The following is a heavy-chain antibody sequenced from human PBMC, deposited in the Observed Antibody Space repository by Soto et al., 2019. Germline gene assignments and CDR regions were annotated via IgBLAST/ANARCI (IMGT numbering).Heavy chain of an antibody. J-gene: IGHJ6*02. CDR2: INPNSGGT. CDR3: ASPLGYXSGGSCDHYYYYYGMDV. D-gene: IGHD2-15*01. V-gene: IGHV1-2*02. CDR1: GYTFTGYY. Sequence: ASVKVSCKASGYTFTGYYMHWVRQAPGQGLEWMGWINPNSGGTNYAQKFQGRVTMTRDTSISTAYMELSRLRSDDTAVYYCASPLGYXSGGSCDHYYYYYGMDVWGQGTTVTVSS.